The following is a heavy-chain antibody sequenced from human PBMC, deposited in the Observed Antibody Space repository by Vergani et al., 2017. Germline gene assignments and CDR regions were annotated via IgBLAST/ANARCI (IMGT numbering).Heavy chain of an antibody. V-gene: IGHV1-69-2*01. CDR2: VDPEDGET. Sequence: EVQLVQSGAEVKKPGATMKISCKVSGYTFTDHYMHWVKQAPGKGLEWVGLVDPEDGETIYAEKFKGRVTIAADTSTDTAHLELNSLRSEDTAVYYCATPQTVTTGGMEVWVQGTTVIVSS. J-gene: IGHJ6*02. CDR1: GYTFTDHY. D-gene: IGHD4-17*01. CDR3: ATPQTVTTGGMEV.